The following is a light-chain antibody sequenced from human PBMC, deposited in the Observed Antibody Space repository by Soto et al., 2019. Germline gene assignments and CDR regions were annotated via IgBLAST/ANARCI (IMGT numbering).Light chain of an antibody. J-gene: IGKJ1*01. CDR3: QHYNSYSEA. V-gene: IGKV1-5*03. CDR2: KAS. Sequence: DIQMTQSPSTPAGSVGDRIPITWGASQTISSWLAWYQQKPGKAPKXXIYKASTLKSGVPSRFSGSGSGTEFTLTISSLQPDDFATYYCQHYNSYSEAFGQGTKVDIK. CDR1: QTISSW.